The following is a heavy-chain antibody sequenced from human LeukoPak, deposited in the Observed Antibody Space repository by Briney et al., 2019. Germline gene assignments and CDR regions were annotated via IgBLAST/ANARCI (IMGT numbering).Heavy chain of an antibody. J-gene: IGHJ4*02. CDR2: IIPIFGTA. Sequence: ASVKVSCKASGGTFSSYAISWVRQAPGQGLEWMGRIIPIFGTANYAQKFQGRVTITTDESTSTAYMELSSLRSEDTAVYYCARGSPNYDFWSGYLGAPEYYLDYWGQGTLVTVSS. CDR3: ARGSPNYDFWSGYLGAPEYYLDY. D-gene: IGHD3-3*01. CDR1: GGTFSSYA. V-gene: IGHV1-69*05.